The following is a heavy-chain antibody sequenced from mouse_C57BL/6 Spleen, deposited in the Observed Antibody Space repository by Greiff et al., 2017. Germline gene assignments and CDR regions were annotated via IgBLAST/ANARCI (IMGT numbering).Heavy chain of an antibody. Sequence: VQLQQSGAELVKPGASVKLSCKASGYTFTSYWMHWVKQRPGQGLEWIGMIHPNSGSTNYNEKFKSKATLTVDKSSSTAYMQLSSLTSEDSAVYYCAGVLYGSSYDYAMDYWGQGTSVTVSS. J-gene: IGHJ4*01. CDR1: GYTFTSYW. CDR3: AGVLYGSSYDYAMDY. CDR2: IHPNSGST. V-gene: IGHV1-64*01. D-gene: IGHD1-1*01.